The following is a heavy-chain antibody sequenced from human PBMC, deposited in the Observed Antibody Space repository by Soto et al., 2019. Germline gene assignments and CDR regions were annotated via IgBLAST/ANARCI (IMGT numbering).Heavy chain of an antibody. CDR1: GFTFSSYA. J-gene: IGHJ5*02. V-gene: IGHV3-23*01. CDR3: AKGSGNNYPGWFDP. D-gene: IGHD1-26*01. Sequence: EVQLLESGGGLVQPGGSLRLSCAASGFTFSSYAMSWVRQAPGKGLEWVSSISPGGTSTFYADSVKGRFTISRDNSKNTMSLQMDSLRVEDTALYYCAKGSGNNYPGWFDPWGQGTLVTVSS. CDR2: ISPGGTST.